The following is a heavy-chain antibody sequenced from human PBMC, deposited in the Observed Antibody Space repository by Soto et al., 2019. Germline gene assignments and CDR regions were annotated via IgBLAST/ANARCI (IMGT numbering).Heavy chain of an antibody. V-gene: IGHV3-30-3*01. CDR1: GFTFSSYA. CDR2: ISYYGSNK. CDR3: ARDLGTLKEIAVAGTADY. J-gene: IGHJ4*02. Sequence: QAGGSLRLSCAASGFTFSSYAIHWVRQAPCKGLEWVAVISYYGSNKYYADSVKGRFTISRDNSKNTLYLQMNSLRAGDTAVYYCARDLGTLKEIAVAGTADYWGQGTLVTVSS. D-gene: IGHD6-19*01.